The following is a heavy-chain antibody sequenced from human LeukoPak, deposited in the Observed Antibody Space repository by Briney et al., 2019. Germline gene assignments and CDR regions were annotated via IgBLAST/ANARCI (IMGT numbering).Heavy chain of an antibody. D-gene: IGHD4-11*01. CDR1: GGSISSSSYY. CDR3: ARGWGTGTVTRAYYYYMDV. J-gene: IGHJ6*03. V-gene: IGHV4-39*07. Sequence: SETLSLTCTVSGGSISSSSYYWGWIRQPPGKGLEWIGSIYYRGSTYYNPSLKSRVTISVDTSKNQFSLKLSSVTAADTAVYYCARGWGTGTVTRAYYYYMDVWGKGTTVTVSS. CDR2: IYYRGST.